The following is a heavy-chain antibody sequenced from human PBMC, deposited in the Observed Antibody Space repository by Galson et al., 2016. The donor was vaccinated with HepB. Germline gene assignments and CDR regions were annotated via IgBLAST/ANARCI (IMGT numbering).Heavy chain of an antibody. J-gene: IGHJ6*02. CDR3: ARKPRVYYYGMDV. Sequence: SLRLSCAASGFTFSSYDMHWVRQATGKGLEWVSAIGTVGDTYYPGSVKGRFTISRENAKNSLYLQMESLRVEDTAVYYCARKPRVYYYGMDVWGHGTTVTFSS. CDR2: IGTVGDT. CDR1: GFTFSSYD. V-gene: IGHV3-13*01.